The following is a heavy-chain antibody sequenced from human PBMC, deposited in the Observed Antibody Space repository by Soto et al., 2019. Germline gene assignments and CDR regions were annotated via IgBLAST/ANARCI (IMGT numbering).Heavy chain of an antibody. CDR3: ATARNNYYYDSSGYTY. CDR2: FDPEDGET. Sequence: ASVKVSCKVSGYALTELSMHWVRQAPGKGLEWMGGFDPEDGETIYAQKFQGRVTMTEDTSTDTAYMELSSLRSEDTAVYYCATARNNYYYDSSGYTYWGQGTLVTVSS. V-gene: IGHV1-24*01. D-gene: IGHD3-22*01. CDR1: GYALTELS. J-gene: IGHJ4*02.